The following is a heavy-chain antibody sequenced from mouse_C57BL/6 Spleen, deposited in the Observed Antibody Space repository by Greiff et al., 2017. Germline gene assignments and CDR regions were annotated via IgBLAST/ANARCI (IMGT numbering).Heavy chain of an antibody. CDR1: GYTFTDYS. V-gene: IGHV1-78*01. J-gene: IGHJ4*01. Sequence: VQLQQSDAELVKPGASVKISCKASGYTFTDYSIHWMKQRPEQGLEWIGYIYPRDGSTKYNEKFKGKATLTADKSSSTAYMQLNSLTSEESAVYYCARDYYSNYDYAMDYWGQGTSVTVSS. CDR3: ARDYYSNYDYAMDY. CDR2: IYPRDGST. D-gene: IGHD2-5*01.